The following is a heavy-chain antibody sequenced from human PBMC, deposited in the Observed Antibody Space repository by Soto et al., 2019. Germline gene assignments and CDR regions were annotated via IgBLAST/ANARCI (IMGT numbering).Heavy chain of an antibody. J-gene: IGHJ5*02. CDR1: GGSISSYY. Sequence: SETLSLTCTVSGGSISSYYWSWIRQPPGKGLEWIGYIYYSGSTNYNPSLESRVTISVDTSKNQFSLKLSSVTAADTAVYYCARGFGGPWGQGTLVTVSS. D-gene: IGHD2-15*01. V-gene: IGHV4-59*01. CDR2: IYYSGST. CDR3: ARGFGGP.